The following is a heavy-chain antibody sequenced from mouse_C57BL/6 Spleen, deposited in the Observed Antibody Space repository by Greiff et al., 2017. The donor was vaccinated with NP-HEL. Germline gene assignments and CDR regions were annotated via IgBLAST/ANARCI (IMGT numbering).Heavy chain of an antibody. V-gene: IGHV1-54*01. J-gene: IGHJ2*01. CDR1: GYAFTNYL. D-gene: IGHD1-1*01. CDR3: ARDYGSSYRYFDY. CDR2: INPGSGGT. Sequence: VQLQQSGAELVRPGTSVKVSCKASGYAFTNYLIEWVKQRPGQGLEWIGVINPGSGGTNYNEKFKGKATLTADKSSSTAYMQLSSLTSEDSAVYFCARDYGSSYRYFDYWGQGTTLTVSS.